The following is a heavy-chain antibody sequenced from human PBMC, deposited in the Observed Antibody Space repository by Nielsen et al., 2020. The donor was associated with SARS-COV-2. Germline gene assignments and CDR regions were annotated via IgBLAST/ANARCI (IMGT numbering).Heavy chain of an antibody. CDR2: ISYDGTYE. J-gene: IGHJ4*02. V-gene: IGHV3-33*05. Sequence: GSLKISCAASGFTFSVYGMHWVRQAPGKGLEWVAVISYDGTYENYADSVKGRFTISRDNSKNSLYLQMNSLRAEDTAVYYCAKARAGRYPQSRILDNWAQGTLVTVSA. D-gene: IGHD2-21*01. CDR3: AKARAGRYPQSRILDN. CDR1: GFTFSVYG.